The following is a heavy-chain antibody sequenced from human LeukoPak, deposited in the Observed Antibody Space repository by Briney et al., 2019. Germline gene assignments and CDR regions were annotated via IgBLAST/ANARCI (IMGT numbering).Heavy chain of an antibody. Sequence: PGGSLRLSCAASGFTFSSYSMNWVRQAPGKGLEWVSYISSSSSTIYYAASVKGRFTFSRDNAKNSLYLQMNSLRAEDTAVYYCATNTDYYGSGSDRLDYWGQGTLVTVSS. CDR3: ATNTDYYGSGSDRLDY. D-gene: IGHD3-10*01. CDR1: GFTFSSYS. CDR2: ISSSSSTI. J-gene: IGHJ4*02. V-gene: IGHV3-48*01.